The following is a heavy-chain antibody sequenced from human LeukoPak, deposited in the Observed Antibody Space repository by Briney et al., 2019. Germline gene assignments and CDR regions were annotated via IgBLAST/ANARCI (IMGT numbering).Heavy chain of an antibody. Sequence: PSETLSLTCTVSGGSISSSSYYWGWIRQPPRKGLECIGSIYYSGSTYYNPSLKGRVTISVDTSKNQFSLKLSSVTAADTAVYYCARFGTDNWSYYYYYMDVWGKGTTVTVSS. D-gene: IGHD1-20*01. CDR2: IYYSGST. CDR1: GGSISSSSYY. CDR3: ARFGTDNWSYYYYYMDV. V-gene: IGHV4-39*01. J-gene: IGHJ6*03.